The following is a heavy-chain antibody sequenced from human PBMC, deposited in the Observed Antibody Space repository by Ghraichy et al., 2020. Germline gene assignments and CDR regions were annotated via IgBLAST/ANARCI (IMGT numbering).Heavy chain of an antibody. V-gene: IGHV4-34*01. J-gene: IGHJ4*02. CDR3: ARLSALVVVAAFDY. Sequence: SETLSLTCAVYGGSFSGYYWSWIRQPPGKGLEWIGEINHSGSTNYNPSLKSRVTISVDTSKNQFSLKLSSVTAADTAVYYCARLSALVVVAAFDYWGQGTLVTVSS. CDR2: INHSGST. CDR1: GGSFSGYY. D-gene: IGHD2-15*01.